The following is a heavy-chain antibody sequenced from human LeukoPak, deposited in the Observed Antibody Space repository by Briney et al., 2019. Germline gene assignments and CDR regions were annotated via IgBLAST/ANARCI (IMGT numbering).Heavy chain of an antibody. J-gene: IGHJ4*02. Sequence: KPSETLSLTCSASGFSISTYYWSWIRQPPGKGLEWLGYIFYSGSTNYNPSLKSRVTISVDTSKTQFSLKLSSVTAADTAVYYCASHFYDSSYFDCWGQGTLVTVSS. CDR1: GFSISTYY. V-gene: IGHV4-59*01. D-gene: IGHD3-22*01. CDR3: ASHFYDSSYFDC. CDR2: IFYSGST.